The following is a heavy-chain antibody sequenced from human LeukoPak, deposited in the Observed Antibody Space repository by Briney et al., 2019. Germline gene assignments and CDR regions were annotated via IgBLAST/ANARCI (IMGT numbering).Heavy chain of an antibody. CDR3: APGYCTTTTCTHYFDY. V-gene: IGHV3-48*01. Sequence: GGSLRLSCAASGFTFSTYSTNWVRQAPGKGLEWVSYISTSSNTIYYADSVRGRFTISRDNAKNSLYLQLNSLRVEDTAVYYCAPGYCTTTTCTHYFDYWGQGTLVTVSS. CDR2: ISTSSNTI. D-gene: IGHD2-2*01. J-gene: IGHJ4*02. CDR1: GFTFSTYS.